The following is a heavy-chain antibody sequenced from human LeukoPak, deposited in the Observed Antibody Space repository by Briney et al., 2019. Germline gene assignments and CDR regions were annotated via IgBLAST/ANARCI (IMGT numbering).Heavy chain of an antibody. CDR3: ARSRWGGAFDV. V-gene: IGHV6-1*01. D-gene: IGHD3-16*01. Sequence: SQTLSLTCAISGDSVSSNSGVGHWTRQSRSRGLGWLGKTYYRSKWYNDYAVSVKSRLPINPDTSNNQFSLHLNSVTPEDTAVYYCARSRWGGAFDVWGQGTMVAVSS. J-gene: IGHJ3*01. CDR1: GDSVSSNSGV. CDR2: TYYRSKWYN.